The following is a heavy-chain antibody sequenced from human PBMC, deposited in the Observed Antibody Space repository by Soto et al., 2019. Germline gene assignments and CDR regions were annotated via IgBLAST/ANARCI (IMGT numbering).Heavy chain of an antibody. CDR3: AKDVVGATLLDY. Sequence: QVQLVESGGGVVQPGRSLRLSCAASGFTFSSYGMHWVRQAPGKGLEWVAVISYDGSNKYYADSEKGRFTISRDNSKNTLYLQMNSLRAEDTAVYYCAKDVVGATLLDYWGQGTLVTVSS. D-gene: IGHD1-26*01. J-gene: IGHJ4*02. V-gene: IGHV3-30*18. CDR1: GFTFSSYG. CDR2: ISYDGSNK.